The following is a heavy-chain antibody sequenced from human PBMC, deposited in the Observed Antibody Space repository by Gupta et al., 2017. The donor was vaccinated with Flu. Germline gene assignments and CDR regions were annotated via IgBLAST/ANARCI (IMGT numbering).Heavy chain of an antibody. D-gene: IGHD6-13*01. CDR2: IKQDGSEK. Sequence: EVQLVESGGGLVQPGGSLRLSCAASGFTISSHWMSWVRQAPGKGLEWVANIKQDGSEKYYVDSVRGRFTISRDNAKDSLFLQMNSLRAEDTAVYYCARWDYSSSWYYFGFWGQGTLVTVSS. CDR1: GFTISSHW. J-gene: IGHJ4*02. V-gene: IGHV3-7*01. CDR3: ARWDYSSSWYYFGF.